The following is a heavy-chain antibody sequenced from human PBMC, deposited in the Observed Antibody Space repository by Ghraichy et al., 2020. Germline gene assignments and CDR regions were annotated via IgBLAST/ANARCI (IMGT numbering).Heavy chain of an antibody. Sequence: GESLNISCAASGFTFSSYWMSWVRQAPGKGLEGVVKIKEDGSEKYYVDSVKGRFTISRDNAKNSLYLQMTSLRAEDTAVYYCTSMVRGVIITACFHYLGQGPLVTVSS. CDR3: TSMVRGVIITACFHY. J-gene: IGHJ4*02. CDR1: GFTFSSYW. D-gene: IGHD3-10*01. V-gene: IGHV3-7*03. CDR2: IKEDGSEK.